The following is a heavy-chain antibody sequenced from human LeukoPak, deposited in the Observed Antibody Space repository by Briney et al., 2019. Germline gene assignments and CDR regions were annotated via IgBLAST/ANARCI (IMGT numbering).Heavy chain of an antibody. J-gene: IGHJ4*02. CDR2: IYVGGST. D-gene: IGHD2-2*01. Sequence: PGGSLRLSCAASGFIVSSNYMSWVRQAPGKGLEWLSVIYVGGSTFYADSVKGRFTISRDNSKNTLYLQMNSLRADDTAVYYCARDHRNAGVFDYWGQGTLVTVSS. CDR1: GFIVSSNY. V-gene: IGHV3-53*01. CDR3: ARDHRNAGVFDY.